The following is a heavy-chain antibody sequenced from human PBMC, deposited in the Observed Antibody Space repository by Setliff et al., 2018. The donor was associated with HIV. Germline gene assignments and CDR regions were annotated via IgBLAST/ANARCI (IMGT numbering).Heavy chain of an antibody. CDR3: VRPLGRSSSQGWFDP. V-gene: IGHV5-51*01. CDR2: IYPGDSHT. CDR1: GYYFTTFW. Sequence: GESLKISCKGSGYYFTTFWIAWVRQMPGKGLEWMGFIYPGDSHTTYSPSFQGQITISADKSISTAYLQWSSLKASDTAIYYCVRPLGRSSSQGWFDPWGQGTLVTVSS. J-gene: IGHJ5*02. D-gene: IGHD6-6*01.